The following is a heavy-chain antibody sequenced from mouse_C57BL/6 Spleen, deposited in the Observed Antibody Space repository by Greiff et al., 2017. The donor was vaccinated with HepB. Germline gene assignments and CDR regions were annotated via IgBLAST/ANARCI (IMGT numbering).Heavy chain of an antibody. Sequence: QVTLKVCGPGILQPSQTLSLTCSFSGFSLSTFGMGVGWIRQPSGKGLEWLAHLWWDDDKYYKPDLKSRPTISKDTSKNPVFLKIANVDTADTATYYWARKRDLTGHYFDYWGQGTTLTVSS. CDR1: GFSLSTFGMG. D-gene: IGHD4-1*01. CDR3: ARKRDLTGHYFDY. CDR2: LWWDDDK. J-gene: IGHJ2*01. V-gene: IGHV8-8*01.